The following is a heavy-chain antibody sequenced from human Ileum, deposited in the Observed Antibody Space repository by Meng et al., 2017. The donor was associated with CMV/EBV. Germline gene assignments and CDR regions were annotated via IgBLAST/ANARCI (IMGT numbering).Heavy chain of an antibody. V-gene: IGHV4-39*07. Sequence: HVRGSGPGPGRPGGARALTCTASGAPSSNWGHSWAWFRQPPGKGLEWIGSMYFSGIADYNPSLKSRVTISLHATQKQFSLRLTSVTAADSAVYFCARDLTNKWFYYWGQGTLVTVSS. CDR2: MYFSGIA. CDR1: GAPSSNWGHS. J-gene: IGHJ4*02. D-gene: IGHD1-26*01. CDR3: ARDLTNKWFYY.